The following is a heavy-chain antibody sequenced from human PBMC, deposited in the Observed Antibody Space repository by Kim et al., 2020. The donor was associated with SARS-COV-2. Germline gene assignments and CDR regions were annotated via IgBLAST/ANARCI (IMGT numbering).Heavy chain of an antibody. V-gene: IGHV3-30*02. D-gene: IGHD3-22*01. J-gene: IGHJ2*01. Sequence: RFTIARDNSKNTLYLQMNSLRAEDTAVYYCAKRGHYDSSGYYYNYWYFDLWGRGTLVTVSS. CDR3: AKRGHYDSSGYYYNYWYFDL.